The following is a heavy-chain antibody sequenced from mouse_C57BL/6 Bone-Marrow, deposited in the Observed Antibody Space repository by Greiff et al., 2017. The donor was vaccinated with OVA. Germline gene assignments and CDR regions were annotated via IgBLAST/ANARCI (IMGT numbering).Heavy chain of an antibody. CDR2: ISSGGSYT. V-gene: IGHV5-6*01. J-gene: IGHJ4*01. CDR3: ARQSSGYAMDY. Sequence: EVQGVESGGDLVKPGGSLKLSCAASGFTFSSYGMSWVRQTPDKRLEWVATISSGGSYTYYPDSVKGRFTISRDNAKNTLYLQMSSLKSEATAMYYCARQSSGYAMDYWGQGTSVTVSS. D-gene: IGHD3-2*02. CDR1: GFTFSSYG.